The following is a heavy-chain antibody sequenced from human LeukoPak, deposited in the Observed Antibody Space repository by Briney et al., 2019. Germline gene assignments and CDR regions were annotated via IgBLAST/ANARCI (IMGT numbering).Heavy chain of an antibody. CDR1: GYSFTSYG. D-gene: IGHD3-10*01. V-gene: IGHV1-18*01. CDR3: ARDRGAGWFVY. J-gene: IGHJ5*01. Sequence: ASVKVSCKASGYSFTSYGISWVRQAPGQGLEWMGWISANNDNTNYAQNLQGRVSMTTDTSTSTVYMELRSLRSDDTAVYYCARDRGAGWFVYWGQGTPVTVSP. CDR2: ISANNDNT.